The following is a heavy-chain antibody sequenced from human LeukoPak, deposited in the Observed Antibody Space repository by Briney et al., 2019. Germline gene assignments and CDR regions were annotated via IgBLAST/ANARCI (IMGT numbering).Heavy chain of an antibody. CDR1: GFTFRSYA. Sequence: GGSLRLSCATSGFTFRSYAMIWVRQAPERGLQWVSGISGSGTYYADFVKGRFTISRDNSKNTLYLQMNSLRAEDTATYYCARDPNGDYIGAFDMWGQGTMVTVSS. CDR2: ISGSGT. J-gene: IGHJ3*02. D-gene: IGHD4-17*01. CDR3: ARDPNGDYIGAFDM. V-gene: IGHV3-23*01.